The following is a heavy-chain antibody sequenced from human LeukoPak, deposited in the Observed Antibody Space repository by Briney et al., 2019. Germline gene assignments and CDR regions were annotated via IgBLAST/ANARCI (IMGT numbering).Heavy chain of an antibody. CDR2: ISGSGDNT. CDR3: AKDSSGWYRIIDY. CDR1: GFTFSSYS. V-gene: IGHV3-23*01. Sequence: GGSLRLSCAASGFTFSSYSMSWVRQAPGKGLEWVSAISGSGDNTYYADSVKGRFTISRDNSKNTLWLQMNSLGAEDTAVYYCAKDSSGWYRIIDYWGQGTLVTVSS. D-gene: IGHD6-19*01. J-gene: IGHJ4*02.